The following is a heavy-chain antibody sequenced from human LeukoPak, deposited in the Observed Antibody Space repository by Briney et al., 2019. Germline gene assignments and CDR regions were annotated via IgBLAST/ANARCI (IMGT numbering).Heavy chain of an antibody. CDR2: INHSGST. CDR1: GGSFSGYY. V-gene: IGHV4-34*01. D-gene: IGHD3-22*01. Sequence: PSETLSLTCAVYGGSFSGYYWSWIRQPPGKGLEWIGEINHSGSTNYNPSLKSRVTTSVDTSKNQFSLKLSSVTAADTAVYYCAIMNYYDSSGYYYEAGHWGQGTLVTVSS. CDR3: AIMNYYDSSGYYYEAGH. J-gene: IGHJ4*02.